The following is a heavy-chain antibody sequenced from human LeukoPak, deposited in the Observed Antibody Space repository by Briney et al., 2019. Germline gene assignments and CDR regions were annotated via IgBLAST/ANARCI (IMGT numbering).Heavy chain of an antibody. V-gene: IGHV1-2*06. CDR2: INPNSGGT. CDR1: GYTFTGYY. J-gene: IGHJ4*02. D-gene: IGHD6-19*01. CDR3: ATIAVAGPFDY. Sequence: ASVKVSCKASGYTFTGYYMHWVRQAPGQGLEWMGRINPNSGGTNYAQKFQGRVTMTRDTSISTACMELSRLRSDDTAVYYCATIAVAGPFDYWGQGTLVTVSS.